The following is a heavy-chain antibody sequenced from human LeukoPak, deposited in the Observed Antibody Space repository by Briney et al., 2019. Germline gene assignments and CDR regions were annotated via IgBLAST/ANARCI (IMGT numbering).Heavy chain of an antibody. J-gene: IGHJ4*02. CDR3: ARDSSALWLSY. CDR2: IYYSGST. CDR1: GGSISSGGYY. D-gene: IGHD3-10*01. V-gene: IGHV4-31*03. Sequence: SETLSLTCTVSGGSISSGGYYWRWIRQHPGKGLEWIGYIYYSGSTYYNPSLKSRDTISVDTSKNQFSLKLSSVTAAATAVYYCARDSSALWLSYWGQGILVTVSS.